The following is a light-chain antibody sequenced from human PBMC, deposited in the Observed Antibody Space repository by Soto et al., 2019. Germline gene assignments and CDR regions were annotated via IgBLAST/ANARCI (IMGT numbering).Light chain of an antibody. J-gene: IGLJ2*01. CDR3: CSNAGSYSWV. V-gene: IGLV2-11*01. CDR2: DVS. CDR1: SSDVGAYNY. Sequence: QSALTQPRSVSGSPGQSVTISCTGTSSDVGAYNYVSWYQQHPGKVPKLLIFDVSSRHSGVTDRFSGSKSGNTASLTISGLQADDEADYYCCSNAGSYSWVFGGGTKLTVL.